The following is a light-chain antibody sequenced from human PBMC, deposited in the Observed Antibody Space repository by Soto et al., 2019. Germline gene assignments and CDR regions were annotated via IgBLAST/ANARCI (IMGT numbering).Light chain of an antibody. CDR2: AAS. V-gene: IGKV3-15*01. Sequence: EIVMTQSPATLSVSPGERATLSCRASQSITSNLAWYQQKPGQAPRLLIYAASTRATGVPARFSASGSGTDFTLSISRLEPEDFAVYHCHQYGTSPFTFGQGTKLEI. CDR3: HQYGTSPFT. CDR1: QSITSN. J-gene: IGKJ2*01.